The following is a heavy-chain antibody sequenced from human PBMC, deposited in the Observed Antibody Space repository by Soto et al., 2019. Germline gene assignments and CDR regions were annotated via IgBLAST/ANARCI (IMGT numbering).Heavy chain of an antibody. CDR2: LYDVDGS. V-gene: IGHV3-53*01. CDR3: ATWHEREHAYDV. Sequence: DVQLVESGGGLIQPGESLRLFCAAFGLTVSGKKYVAWVRQAPGKGLEWVSALYDVDGSFYADSVKGRFTTSSDSSKTTVYLQMNGLRPDDTAVCYCATWHEREHAYDVWGQGTTVTVSS. J-gene: IGHJ3*01. D-gene: IGHD1-1*01. CDR1: GLTVSGKKY.